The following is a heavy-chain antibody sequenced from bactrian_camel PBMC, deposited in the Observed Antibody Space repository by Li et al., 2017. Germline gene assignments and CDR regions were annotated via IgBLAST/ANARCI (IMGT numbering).Heavy chain of an antibody. V-gene: IGHV3S40*01. D-gene: IGHD1*01. Sequence: VQLVESGGGLVQHGGSLRLSCLAIGYTYGITCMGWIRQAPGKGLEWVSGIMKGGDSTFYEDSVKGRFTISRDRAKNTVYLLMPNLKPEDTGMYYWAANKIKHATCMFAIKAPHIIDFDYWGRGTQVTVS. CDR2: IMKGGDST. CDR3: AANKIKHATCMFAIKAPHIIDFDY. CDR1: GYTYGITC. J-gene: IGHJ6*01.